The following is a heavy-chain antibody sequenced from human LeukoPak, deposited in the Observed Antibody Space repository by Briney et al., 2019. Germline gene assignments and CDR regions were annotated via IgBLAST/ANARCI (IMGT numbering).Heavy chain of an antibody. CDR2: ISYDGSNK. CDR1: GFTFSSYA. Sequence: GGSLRLSCAASGFTFSSYAMHWVRQAPGKGLEWVAVISYDGSNKYYADSVKGRFTISRDNSKNTLYLQMNSLRAEDTAVYYCAKDRETYGDYAHWGQGTLVTVSS. CDR3: AKDRETYGDYAH. D-gene: IGHD4-17*01. V-gene: IGHV3-30-3*01. J-gene: IGHJ4*02.